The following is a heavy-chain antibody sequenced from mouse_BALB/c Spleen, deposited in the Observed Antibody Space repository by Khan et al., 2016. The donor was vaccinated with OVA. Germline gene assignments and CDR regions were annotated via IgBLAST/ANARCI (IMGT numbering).Heavy chain of an antibody. D-gene: IGHD1-1*02. CDR3: SKVVWSYYDALDY. Sequence: VQRVESGPGLVAPSQSLSITCTVSGFSLTDYGVSWIRQPPGKGLEWLGVIWGGGSTYYNSALKSRLSISKDNSKSQVFLKMRSLQTDDTAMYYCSKVVWSYYDALDYWGQGTSVTVSS. J-gene: IGHJ4*01. CDR1: GFSLTDYG. CDR2: IWGGGST. V-gene: IGHV2-6-5*01.